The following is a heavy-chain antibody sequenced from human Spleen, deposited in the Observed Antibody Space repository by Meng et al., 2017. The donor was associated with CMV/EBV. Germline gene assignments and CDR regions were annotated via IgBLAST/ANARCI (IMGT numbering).Heavy chain of an antibody. CDR3: ARRFYDSTGYYNLVDY. D-gene: IGHD3-22*01. CDR1: GGSFRGYY. V-gene: IGHV4-34*01. Sequence: GGSFRGYYWSWIRPPPGKGLEWLGEISHSGSTHYNPSLQRRGSISIDTSKNHFSLTLSSVTAADTAVYYCARRFYDSTGYYNLVDYWGQGTLVTVSS. J-gene: IGHJ4*02. CDR2: ISHSGST.